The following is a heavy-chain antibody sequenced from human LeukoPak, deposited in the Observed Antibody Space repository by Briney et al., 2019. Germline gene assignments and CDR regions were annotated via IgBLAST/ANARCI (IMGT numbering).Heavy chain of an antibody. CDR2: ISGGGGST. D-gene: IGHD3-9*01. Sequence: GASLRLSCAASGFTFSSYGMSWVRQAPGKGLEWVSAISGGGGSTNYADSVKGRFTISRDNSKNTLYLQMNSLRAEDTAVYYCAKSRVLRYFDWAGDYWGRGTRVTVTA. V-gene: IGHV3-23*01. CDR1: GFTFSSYG. J-gene: IGHJ4*02. CDR3: AKSRVLRYFDWAGDY.